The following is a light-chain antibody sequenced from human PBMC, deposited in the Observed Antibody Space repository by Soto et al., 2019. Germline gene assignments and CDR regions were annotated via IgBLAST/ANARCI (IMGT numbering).Light chain of an antibody. V-gene: IGKV1-9*01. CDR2: AAS. J-gene: IGKJ5*01. CDR3: QQLNSYPH. CDR1: QGISSY. Sequence: DIQLTQSPSFLSASVGDRVTITCRASQGISSYLAWYQQKPGKAPKLLIYAASTLQSGVPSRFSGSGSGTEFTLTISSLQPEDFATYYCQQLNSYPHFGPGTRLEIK.